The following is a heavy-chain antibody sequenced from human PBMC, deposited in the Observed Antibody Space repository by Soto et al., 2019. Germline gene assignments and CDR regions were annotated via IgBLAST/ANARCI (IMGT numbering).Heavy chain of an antibody. D-gene: IGHD2-8*02. Sequence: QVQLQQWGAGLLKPSETLSLTCAVYGGSFSGYYWTWIRQPPGTGLEWIGDIHHSGSTNYNPSLKRRVTISVDTSKNQFSLKLTSVTAADTAVYYCARDKITGLFDYWGQGTLVTVSS. CDR1: GGSFSGYY. V-gene: IGHV4-34*01. CDR2: IHHSGST. J-gene: IGHJ4*02. CDR3: ARDKITGLFDY.